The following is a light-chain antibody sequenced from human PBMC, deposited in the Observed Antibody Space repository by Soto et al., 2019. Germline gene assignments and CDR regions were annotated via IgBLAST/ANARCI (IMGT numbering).Light chain of an antibody. J-gene: IGLJ2*01. CDR1: RSYIGSHNL. Sequence: QSALTQPASVSGSTGQSITVSCTGTRSYIGSHNLVSWYQQHPGKAPKLLIFDATKRPSGVSNRFSGSKSGNTASLTISWLQAEDEADYYCCSYAGTTTAVVFGGGTKLTVL. V-gene: IGLV2-23*01. CDR3: CSYAGTTTAVV. CDR2: DAT.